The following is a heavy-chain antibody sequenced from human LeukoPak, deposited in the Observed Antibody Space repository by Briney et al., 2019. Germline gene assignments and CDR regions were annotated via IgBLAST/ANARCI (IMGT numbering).Heavy chain of an antibody. V-gene: IGHV3-21*01. CDR1: GFTFSSYS. Sequence: PGGSLRLSCAASGFTFSSYSMNWVRQAPGKGLEWVSSISSSSSYIYYADSVKGRLTISRDNAKNSLYLQMNSLRAEDTAVYYCASTDSGSYRGDFDYWGQGTLVTVSS. J-gene: IGHJ4*02. CDR3: ASTDSGSYRGDFDY. CDR2: ISSSSSYI. D-gene: IGHD1-26*01.